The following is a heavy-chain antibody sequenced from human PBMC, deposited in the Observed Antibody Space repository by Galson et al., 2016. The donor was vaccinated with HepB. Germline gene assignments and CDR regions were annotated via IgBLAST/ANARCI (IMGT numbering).Heavy chain of an antibody. V-gene: IGHV3-48*01. CDR2: ISSRSSTQ. CDR3: AREWQWLDGIDY. J-gene: IGHJ4*02. Sequence: SLRLSCAASGFAFSSYSMNWVRQAPGKGLEWVSYISSRSSTQYYADSVKGRFTISRDNVQNSLYLHMNSVRAEDTAVYYCAREWQWLDGIDYWGQGTLVTVSS. D-gene: IGHD6-19*01. CDR1: GFAFSSYS.